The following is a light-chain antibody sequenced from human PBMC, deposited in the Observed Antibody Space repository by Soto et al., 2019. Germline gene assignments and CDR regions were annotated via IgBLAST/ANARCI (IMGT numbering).Light chain of an antibody. Sequence: EIVLTQSPATLSLSPGERATLSCMASQSVSSYLAWYQQKPGQAPRLLIYDASNRATGIPARFSGSGSGTDFTLTISSLEPEDFAVYYCQQRSNWPPWTFGQGPKVEIK. CDR1: QSVSSY. CDR2: DAS. J-gene: IGKJ1*01. V-gene: IGKV3-11*01. CDR3: QQRSNWPPWT.